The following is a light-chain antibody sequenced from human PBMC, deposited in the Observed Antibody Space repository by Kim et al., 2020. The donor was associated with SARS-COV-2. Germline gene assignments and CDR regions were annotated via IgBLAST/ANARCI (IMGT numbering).Light chain of an antibody. J-gene: IGKJ4*01. Sequence: SVRDRITIACRASQSICTRLNWYQQRPGKAPKLLIYGASSLQSGVPSRFSGAGSGTDFTLTISSLQPEDFATYYCQQSFSTPWLSFGGGTKVDIK. CDR2: GAS. V-gene: IGKV1-39*01. CDR3: QQSFSTPWLS. CDR1: QSICTR.